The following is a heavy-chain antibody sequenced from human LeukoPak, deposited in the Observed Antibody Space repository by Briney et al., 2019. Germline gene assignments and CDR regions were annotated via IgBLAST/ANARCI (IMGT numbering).Heavy chain of an antibody. CDR1: GYTFIDYY. CDR2: INPSTGGT. D-gene: IGHD3-16*01. V-gene: IGHV1-2*06. CDR3: ATLGEDETDTPFDY. Sequence: ASVKVSCKTSGYTFIDYYVHWIRQAPGQWLEWMGRINPSTGGTDFAQKFQGKVSMTRDTSISTAYMELSRLGSDDTAVYYCATLGEDETDTPFDYWGQGTLVTVSS. J-gene: IGHJ4*02.